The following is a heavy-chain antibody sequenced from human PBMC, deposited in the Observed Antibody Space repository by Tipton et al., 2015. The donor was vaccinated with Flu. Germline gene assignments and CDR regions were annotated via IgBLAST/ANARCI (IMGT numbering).Heavy chain of an antibody. CDR2: IWSDASDK. D-gene: IGHD2-8*01. J-gene: IGHJ4*02. CDR1: GFTFSKYG. CDR3: ARRQTSVCAFDY. Sequence: RSLRLSCAASGFTFSKYGMHWVRQAPGKGLEWVAVIWSDASDKYYTESVKGRFTISRDNSKNTLFLQMDSLRVDDTAVYYCARRQTSVCAFDYWGQGTPVTVSS. V-gene: IGHV3-33*01.